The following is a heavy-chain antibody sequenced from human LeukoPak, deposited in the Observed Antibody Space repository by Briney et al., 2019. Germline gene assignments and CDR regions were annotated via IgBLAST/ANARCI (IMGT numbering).Heavy chain of an antibody. D-gene: IGHD3-22*01. V-gene: IGHV3-7*01. CDR2: IKQDGREK. CDR1: GFTFSSYW. CDR3: ARVPRYYYDSSGYYSDY. Sequence: PGGSLRLSCAASGFTFSSYWMSWVRQAPGKGLEWVANIKQDGREKYYVDSVKGRFTISRDNAKNSLYLQMNSLRAEDTAVYYCARVPRYYYDSSGYYSDYWGQGTLVTVSS. J-gene: IGHJ4*02.